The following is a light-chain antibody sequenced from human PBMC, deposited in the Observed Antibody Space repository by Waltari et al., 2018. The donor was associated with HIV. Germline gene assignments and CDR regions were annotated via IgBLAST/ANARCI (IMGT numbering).Light chain of an antibody. CDR3: HYNNTLGT. V-gene: IGKV3D-7*01. J-gene: IGKJ1*01. CDR2: GPS. Sequence: IVLAQSPPTLSLSPGQGVPLSCRASQNIRRSSLSWCQQKKRGQAPSLVINGPSPRATGIPARFSGIGSGADFTLTVSSLRPEHSAVYFCHYNNTLGTLGQGSKVEF. CDR1: QNIRRSS.